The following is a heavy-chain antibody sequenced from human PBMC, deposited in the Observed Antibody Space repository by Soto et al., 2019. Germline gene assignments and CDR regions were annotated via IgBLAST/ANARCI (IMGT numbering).Heavy chain of an antibody. J-gene: IGHJ4*02. V-gene: IGHV3-33*01. CDR2: IWYDGSNK. CDR1: GFTFSSYG. CDR3: AREFRGYPSSSWYVVGCYFDY. Sequence: QVQLVESGGGVVQPGRSLRLSCAASGFTFSSYGMHWVRQAPGKGLEWVAVIWYDGSNKYYADSVKGRFTISRDNSKNTLYLQMNSLRAEDTAVYYCAREFRGYPSSSWYVVGCYFDYWGQGNLVTVSS. D-gene: IGHD6-13*01.